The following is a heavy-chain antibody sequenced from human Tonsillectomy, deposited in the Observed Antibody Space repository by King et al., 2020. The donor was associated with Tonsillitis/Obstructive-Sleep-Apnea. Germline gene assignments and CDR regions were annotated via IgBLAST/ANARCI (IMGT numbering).Heavy chain of an antibody. J-gene: IGHJ2*01. CDR2: ISYSGST. V-gene: IGHV4-59*01. Sequence: VQLQESGPGLVKPSETLSLTCTVSGGSISTYYWSWIRQPPGKGLEWIGYISYSGSTNYNPSLKRRVTISVDTSKNQFSLNLSSVTAADTAVYYCARILVGYYDTSGYYWYFDLWGRGTLVTVSS. CDR3: ARILVGYYDTSGYYWYFDL. D-gene: IGHD3-22*01. CDR1: GGSISTYY.